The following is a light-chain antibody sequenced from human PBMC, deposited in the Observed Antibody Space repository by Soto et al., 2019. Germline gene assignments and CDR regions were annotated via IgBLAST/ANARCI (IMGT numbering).Light chain of an antibody. Sequence: IRMTKSPATLSVSPGERATLSCRAGQGVTTNFAWYQQKSGQSPRLLIYDVSIRATGVPARFSGTGSETDFTLTISGLQSEDSAVYFCQHYNNWPFSFGQGTRLEIK. CDR3: QHYNNWPFS. V-gene: IGKV3-15*01. CDR2: DVS. J-gene: IGKJ5*01. CDR1: QGVTTN.